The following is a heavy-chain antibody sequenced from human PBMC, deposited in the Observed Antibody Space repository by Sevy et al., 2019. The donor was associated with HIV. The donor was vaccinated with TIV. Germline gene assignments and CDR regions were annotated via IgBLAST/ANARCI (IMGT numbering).Heavy chain of an antibody. Sequence: TLSLTCAVSGGSISSGGYSWSWIRQPPGKGLEWIGYIYHSGSTYYNPSLKSRVTISVDRSKNQFSLKLSSVTAADTAVYYCARHVDTAMVDYWGQGTLVTVSS. D-gene: IGHD5-18*01. CDR1: GGSISSGGYS. J-gene: IGHJ4*02. V-gene: IGHV4-30-2*01. CDR3: ARHVDTAMVDY. CDR2: IYHSGST.